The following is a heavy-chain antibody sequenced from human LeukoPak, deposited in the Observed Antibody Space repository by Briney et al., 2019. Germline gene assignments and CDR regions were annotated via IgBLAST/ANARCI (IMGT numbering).Heavy chain of an antibody. CDR3: ARSHSVWTSFDY. CDR2: IYYSGST. V-gene: IGHV4-59*01. D-gene: IGHD3/OR15-3a*01. J-gene: IGHJ4*02. CDR1: GGSISTYY. Sequence: SETLSLACTVSGGSISTYYWSWIRQPPGKGLEWIGYIYYSGSTNYNPSLKSRVTISVDTSKNQFSLKLSSVTAADTAVYYCARSHSVWTSFDYWGQGTLVTVSS.